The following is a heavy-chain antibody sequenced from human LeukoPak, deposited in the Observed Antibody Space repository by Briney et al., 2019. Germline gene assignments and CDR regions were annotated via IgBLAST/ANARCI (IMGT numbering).Heavy chain of an antibody. CDR3: ARADRGWNHHKRTQNWFDP. Sequence: SQTLSLTCAISGDSVSSNSAAWNWIRQSPSRGLESLGRTYYRSKWYNDYAVSVKSRITINPVTSKNQFSLQLNSVTPEDTAVYYCARADRGWNHHKRTQNWFDPWGQGTLVTVSS. J-gene: IGHJ5*02. V-gene: IGHV6-1*01. CDR2: TYYRSKWYN. CDR1: GDSVSSNSAA. D-gene: IGHD1-14*01.